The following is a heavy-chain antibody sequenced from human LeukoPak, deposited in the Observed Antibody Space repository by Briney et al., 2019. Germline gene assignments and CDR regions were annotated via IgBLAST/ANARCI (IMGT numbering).Heavy chain of an antibody. Sequence: GGSLRLSCAASGFTFSSYAMSWVRQAPGKGLEWVSAISGSGGSTYYADSVKGRFTISRDNSKNTLYLQMNSLRAEGTAVYYCASSTLWFGELFRDYWGQGTLVTVSS. CDR3: ASSTLWFGELFRDY. V-gene: IGHV3-23*01. J-gene: IGHJ4*02. CDR2: ISGSGGST. D-gene: IGHD3-10*01. CDR1: GFTFSSYA.